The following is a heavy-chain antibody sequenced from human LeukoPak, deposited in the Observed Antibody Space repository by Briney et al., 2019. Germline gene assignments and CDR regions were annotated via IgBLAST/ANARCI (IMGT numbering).Heavy chain of an antibody. V-gene: IGHV5-51*01. Sequence: GESLKISSKGSGYSFTTYWIGWVRQVPGKGLEWVGIIYPGTSDTQYTPPFQGQVTISVDKSTSTAYLQWSSLKASDTAMYYCAWRKYFSTWFEPWGQGTLVTVSS. D-gene: IGHD1-14*01. CDR1: GYSFTTYW. CDR3: AWRKYFSTWFEP. CDR2: IYPGTSDT. J-gene: IGHJ5*02.